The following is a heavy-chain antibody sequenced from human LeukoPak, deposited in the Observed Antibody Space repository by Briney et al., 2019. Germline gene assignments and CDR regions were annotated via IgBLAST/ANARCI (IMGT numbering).Heavy chain of an antibody. V-gene: IGHV3-30*18. CDR3: AKDQSPITFGGVIVHYYYYYGMDV. D-gene: IGHD3-16*02. J-gene: IGHJ6*02. CDR2: ISYDGSNK. CDR1: GFTFSSYG. Sequence: GGSLRLSCAASGFTFSSYGMHWVRQAPGKGLEWVAVISYDGSNKYYAYSVKGRFTISRDNSKNTLYLQMNSLRAEDTAVYYCAKDQSPITFGGVIVHYYYYYGMDVWGQGTTVTVSS.